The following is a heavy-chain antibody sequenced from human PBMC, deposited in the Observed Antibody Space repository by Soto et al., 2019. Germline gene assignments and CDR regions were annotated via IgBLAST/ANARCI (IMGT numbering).Heavy chain of an antibody. D-gene: IGHD3-10*01. CDR1: GDTFSFYS. CDR2: VNPILSMS. CDR3: ATSFGSGYRAFDY. Sequence: QVQLVQSGAEVKRPGSSVKVSCKASGDTFSFYSINWVRQAPGLGLEWMGRVNPILSMSNYAQRFQGRVTMTAEKSTSTAYIELSGLRPEAAAMYYCATSFGSGYRAFDYWGQGALVTVSS. J-gene: IGHJ4*02. V-gene: IGHV1-69*04.